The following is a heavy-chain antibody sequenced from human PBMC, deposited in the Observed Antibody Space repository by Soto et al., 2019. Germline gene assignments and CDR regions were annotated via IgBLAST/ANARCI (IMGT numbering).Heavy chain of an antibody. CDR2: ISYDETNK. J-gene: IGHJ4*02. CDR3: AREGHNYFFDY. V-gene: IGHV3-30-3*01. Sequence: GGSLRLSCAASGFTFSSYTIHWVRQDPGKGLEWVAVISYDETNKYYADSVKGRFTISRDNSKNTLYLQMDSLRAEDTAVYYCAREGHNYFFDYWGQGTPVTVSS. D-gene: IGHD1-20*01. CDR1: GFTFSSYT.